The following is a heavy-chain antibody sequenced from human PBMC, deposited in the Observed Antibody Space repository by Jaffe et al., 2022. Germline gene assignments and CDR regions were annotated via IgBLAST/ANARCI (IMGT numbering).Heavy chain of an antibody. D-gene: IGHD5-18*01. CDR1: GGSISSGSYY. CDR2: IYTSGST. J-gene: IGHJ6*03. V-gene: IGHV4-61*02. CDR3: ARDGGYSAPPHYYYYMDV. Sequence: QVQLQESGPGLVKPSQTLSLTCTVSGGSISSGSYYWSWIRQPAGKGLEWIGRIYTSGSTNYNPSLKSRVTISVDTSKNQFSLKLSSVTAADTAVYYCARDGGYSAPPHYYYYMDVWGKGTTVTVSS.